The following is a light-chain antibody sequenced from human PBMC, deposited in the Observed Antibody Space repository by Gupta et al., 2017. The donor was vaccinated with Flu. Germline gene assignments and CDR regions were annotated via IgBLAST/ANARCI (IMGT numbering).Light chain of an antibody. Sequence: EIVLTQSPGTLSLSPGERATLSCRASQSVSTNYLAWYQQKPGQAPRLLIYVASSRATGIPDRFRGSGSGTDFTLTISSLEPEDFAVYYCQQYGSSPLTFGGGTKVEIK. CDR1: QSVSTNY. CDR3: QQYGSSPLT. V-gene: IGKV3-20*01. J-gene: IGKJ4*01. CDR2: VAS.